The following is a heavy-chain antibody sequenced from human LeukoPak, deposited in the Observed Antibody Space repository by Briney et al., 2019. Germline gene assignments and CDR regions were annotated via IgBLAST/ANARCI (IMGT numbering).Heavy chain of an antibody. CDR2: ISYDGSNK. J-gene: IGHJ4*02. Sequence: GGSLRLSCAASGFTFSSYAMHWVRQAPGEGLEWVAVISYDGSNKYYADSVKGRFTISRDNSKNTLYLQMNSLRPEDTAVYYCGRVGITRKVGVTQGGFDYWARETLAPVSS. D-gene: IGHD2-21*01. CDR3: GRVGITRKVGVTQGGFDY. CDR1: GFTFSSYA. V-gene: IGHV3-30-3*01.